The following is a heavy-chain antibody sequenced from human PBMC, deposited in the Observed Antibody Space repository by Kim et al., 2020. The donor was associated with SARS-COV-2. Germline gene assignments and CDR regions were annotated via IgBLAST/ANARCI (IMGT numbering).Heavy chain of an antibody. Sequence: GGSLRLSCAASGFTFSSYGMHWVRQAPGKGLEWVAVIWHDGSQKYYPDSVKGRFTISRDDSMNTLYLQMHSLRAEDTAVYYCVRNNGDNAFDLWGRGTM. D-gene: IGHD2-8*01. CDR1: GFTFSSYG. CDR2: IWHDGSQK. V-gene: IGHV3-33*01. CDR3: VRNNGDNAFDL. J-gene: IGHJ3*01.